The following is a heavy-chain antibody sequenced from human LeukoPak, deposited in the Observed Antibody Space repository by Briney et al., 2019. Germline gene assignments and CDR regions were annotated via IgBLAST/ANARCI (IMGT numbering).Heavy chain of an antibody. V-gene: IGHV3-7*03. CDR3: ARGGGLDV. CDR2: INHNGNVN. D-gene: IGHD3-16*01. J-gene: IGHJ6*02. CDR1: GFTFSSYW. Sequence: GSLRLSCGASGFTFSSYWMNWGRQAPGKGLEWVASINHNGNVNYYVDSVKGRFTISRDNAKNSLYLQMSNLRAEDTAVYFCARGGGLDVWGQGATVTVSS.